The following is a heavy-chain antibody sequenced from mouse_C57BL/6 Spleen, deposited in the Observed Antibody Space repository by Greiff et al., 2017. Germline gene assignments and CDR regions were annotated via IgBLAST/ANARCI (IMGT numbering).Heavy chain of an antibody. J-gene: IGHJ2*01. CDR1: GFTFSSYA. V-gene: IGHV5-4*01. Sequence: EVKLVESGGGLVKPGGSLKLSCAASGFTFSSYAMSWVRQTPEKRLEWVATISDGGSYTYYPANVKGRFTISRDNAKNNLYLQMSHLKSEDTAMYYCARDLRYGSSYDYWGQGTTLTVSS. CDR3: ARDLRYGSSYDY. D-gene: IGHD1-1*01. CDR2: ISDGGSYT.